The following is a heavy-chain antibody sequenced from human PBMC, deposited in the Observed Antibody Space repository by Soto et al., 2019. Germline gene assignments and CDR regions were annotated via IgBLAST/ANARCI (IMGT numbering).Heavy chain of an antibody. Sequence: EVQLLESGGGLVQPVGSLRLSCAVSGVSFSTYGVTWVRQAPGKGLEWVSGVSGGSGVTHYADSVKGRFTITGDNSKNTVYLHMNSLRVEDTAVYYCAKWNGYGDYWGQGTLVTVSS. J-gene: IGHJ4*02. D-gene: IGHD1-1*01. CDR3: AKWNGYGDY. CDR2: VSGGSGVT. V-gene: IGHV3-23*01. CDR1: GVSFSTYG.